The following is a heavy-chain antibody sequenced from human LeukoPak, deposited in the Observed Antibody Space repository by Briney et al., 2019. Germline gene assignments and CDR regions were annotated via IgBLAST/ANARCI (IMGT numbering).Heavy chain of an antibody. CDR1: GFTFSSYR. J-gene: IGHJ6*02. D-gene: IGHD2/OR15-2a*01. CDR3: ARVGTTSNFYYYYGMDV. CDR2: ISSSSSTI. V-gene: IGHV3-48*04. Sequence: GGSLRLSCAASGFTFSSYRMNWVRQAPGKGLEWVSYISSSSSTIYYADSVKGRFTISRDNAKNTLYLQMNSLRAEDTAVYYCARVGTTSNFYYYYGMDVWGQGTTVTVSS.